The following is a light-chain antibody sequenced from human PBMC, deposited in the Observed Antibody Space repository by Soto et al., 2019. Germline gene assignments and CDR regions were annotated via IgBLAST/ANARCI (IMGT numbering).Light chain of an antibody. J-gene: IGKJ4*01. CDR2: DAS. CDR3: QQRRNWPPELT. Sequence: ELVLALYTNTLSLSPGERSTLSCMASQSVSSYLAWYQQKPGQAPRLLIYDASNRATGIPARFSGSGSGTDFTLTISSLEPEDFAVYYCQQRRNWPPELTFGGGTKVDI. V-gene: IGKV3-11*01. CDR1: QSVSSY.